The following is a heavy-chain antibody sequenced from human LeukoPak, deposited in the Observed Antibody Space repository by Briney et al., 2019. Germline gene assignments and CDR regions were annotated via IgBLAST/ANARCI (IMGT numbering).Heavy chain of an antibody. Sequence: PGGSLRLSCAASGFIVSSNYMSWVRQAPGKGLEWVSVIYSGGSTYYADSVKGRFTISRDNSKNTLYLQMNSLRAEDTAVDYCAEYLPFDWWGQGTLVTVSS. CDR2: IYSGGST. CDR1: GFIVSSNY. CDR3: AEYLPFDW. V-gene: IGHV3-66*01. J-gene: IGHJ4*02.